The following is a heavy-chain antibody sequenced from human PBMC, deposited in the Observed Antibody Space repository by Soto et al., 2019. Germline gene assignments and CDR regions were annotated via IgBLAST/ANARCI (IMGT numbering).Heavy chain of an antibody. D-gene: IGHD6-19*01. J-gene: IGHJ2*01. CDR2: TSYDGSNE. CDR3: AKDSLQWLLSLYWHLDL. CDR1: GFTFSSYG. Sequence: QIQLVESGGGVVQPGRSLRLSCAASGFTFSSYGMHWVRQAPGKGLEWVAGTSYDGSNEYYADSVKGRFTISRDNSKNTLSLQMISLRAKATAVYYCAKDSLQWLLSLYWHLDLWGRGTLVTVSS. V-gene: IGHV3-30*18.